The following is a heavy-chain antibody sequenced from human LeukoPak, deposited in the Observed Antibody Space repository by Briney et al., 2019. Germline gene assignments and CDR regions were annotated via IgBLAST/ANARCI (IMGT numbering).Heavy chain of an antibody. J-gene: IGHJ5*02. CDR1: GGSLSEYY. CDR3: APRGDIEHSYGYGKWLDP. Sequence: SETLSLTCAVYGGSLSEYYWSWIRQPPGKGLEWIGEINHSGSTNYNASPKSRVTISVDTSKNQFSLRLSSVTAADTAVYYCAPRGDIEHSYGYGKWLDPWGQGTRVTVSS. V-gene: IGHV4-34*01. D-gene: IGHD5-18*01. CDR2: INHSGST.